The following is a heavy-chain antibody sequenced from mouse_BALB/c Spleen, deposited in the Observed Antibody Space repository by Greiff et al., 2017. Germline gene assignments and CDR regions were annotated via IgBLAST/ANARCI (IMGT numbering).Heavy chain of an antibody. D-gene: IGHD4-1*01. Sequence: EVHLVESGGGLVQPGGSRKLSCAASGFTFSSFGMHWVRQAPEKGLEWVAYISSGSSTIYYADTVKGRFTISRDNPKNTLFLQMTSLRSEDTAMYYCARKLGGYAMDYWGQGTSVTVSS. CDR2: ISSGSSTI. J-gene: IGHJ4*01. CDR3: ARKLGGYAMDY. CDR1: GFTFSSFG. V-gene: IGHV5-17*02.